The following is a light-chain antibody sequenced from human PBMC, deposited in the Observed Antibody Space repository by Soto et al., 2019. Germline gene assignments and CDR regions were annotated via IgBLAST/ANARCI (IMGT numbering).Light chain of an antibody. Sequence: EIVMTQSPATLSVSPGERATLSCRASQSVGASLAWYQQKPGQAPRLLIHGASTRATGIPARFSGSGSGTDFTLTISSLQSEDSAVYSCQQYSKWPLTFGQGTKLQIK. CDR2: GAS. J-gene: IGKJ1*01. V-gene: IGKV3-15*01. CDR3: QQYSKWPLT. CDR1: QSVGAS.